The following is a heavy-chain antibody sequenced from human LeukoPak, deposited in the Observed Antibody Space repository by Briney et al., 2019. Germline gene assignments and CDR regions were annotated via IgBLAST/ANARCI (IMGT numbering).Heavy chain of an antibody. J-gene: IGHJ4*02. D-gene: IGHD2-15*01. CDR2: ISGSGGST. V-gene: IGHV3-23*01. Sequence: PGGSLRLSCAASGFTFSSYAMSWVRQAPGKGLEWVSAISGSGGSTYYADSVKGRFTISRDNSKNTLYLQMSSLRAEDTAVYYCAKGREVRYCSGGSCFDFDYWGQGTLVTVSS. CDR1: GFTFSSYA. CDR3: AKGREVRYCSGGSCFDFDY.